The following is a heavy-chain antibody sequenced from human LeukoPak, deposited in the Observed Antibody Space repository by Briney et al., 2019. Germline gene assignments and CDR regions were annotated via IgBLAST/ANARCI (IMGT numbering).Heavy chain of an antibody. CDR1: GFTFDDYG. J-gene: IGHJ4*02. D-gene: IGHD4-23*01. CDR3: ARAVGNSGSDY. V-gene: IGHV3-7*04. CDR2: IKQDGSEK. Sequence: GGSLRLSCAASGFTFDDYGMSWVRQAPGKGLEWVANIKQDGSEKYYVDSVRGRFTISRDNAKNSLYLQMNSLKAEDTAVYYCARAVGNSGSDYWGQGTLVTVSS.